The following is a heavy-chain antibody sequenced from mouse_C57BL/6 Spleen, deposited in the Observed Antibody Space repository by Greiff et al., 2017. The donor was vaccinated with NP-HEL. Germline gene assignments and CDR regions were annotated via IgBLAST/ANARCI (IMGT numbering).Heavy chain of an antibody. V-gene: IGHV1-18*01. CDR3: ARGSLYYGSSHYAMDY. D-gene: IGHD1-1*01. J-gene: IGHJ4*01. Sequence: EVQLVESGPELVKPGASVKIPCKASGYTFTDYNMDWVKQSHGKSLEWIGDINPNNGGTIYNQKFKGKATLTVDKSSSTAYMELRSLTSEDTAVYYCARGSLYYGSSHYAMDYWGQGTSVTVSS. CDR1: GYTFTDYN. CDR2: INPNNGGT.